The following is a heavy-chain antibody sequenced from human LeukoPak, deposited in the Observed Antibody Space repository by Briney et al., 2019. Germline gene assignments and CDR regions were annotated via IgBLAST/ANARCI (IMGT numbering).Heavy chain of an antibody. CDR1: GFSLRSYA. CDR3: ARDGSGWHNFDY. D-gene: IGHD6-19*01. V-gene: IGHV3-30-3*01. Sequence: GGSLRLSCAASGFSLRSYAMHWVRQAPGKGLEWVAAMSYDGGEKYYVDSVKGRFTISRDNSKNTLYLEVNGLRAEDTAVYDCARDGSGWHNFDYWGQGTLVTVSS. J-gene: IGHJ4*02. CDR2: MSYDGGEK.